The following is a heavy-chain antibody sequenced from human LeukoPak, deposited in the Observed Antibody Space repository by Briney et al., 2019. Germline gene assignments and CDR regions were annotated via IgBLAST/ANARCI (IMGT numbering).Heavy chain of an antibody. J-gene: IGHJ6*03. CDR3: ARCLQDYYYYYMDV. V-gene: IGHV3-53*01. Sequence: HPGGSLRLSCAASGFTVSSNYMSWVRQAPGKGLEWVSVIYSGGSTYYADSVKGRFTISRDNSKNTLYLQMNSLRAEDAAVYYCARCLQDYYYYYMDVWGKGTTVTVSS. D-gene: IGHD5/OR15-5a*01. CDR2: IYSGGST. CDR1: GFTVSSNY.